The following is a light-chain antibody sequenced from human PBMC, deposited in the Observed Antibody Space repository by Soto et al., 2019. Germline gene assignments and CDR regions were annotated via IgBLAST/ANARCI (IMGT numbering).Light chain of an antibody. CDR2: DAS. J-gene: IGKJ5*01. Sequence: DIQMTQSPSSLSASVGDRVTITCQASQDISNSLNWYQQKPGRAPKLLIYDASNLETGVPSRFSGSRSGTDFSYTISSLQPEDIETYYCQHYGNLPITFGQGTRLEIK. CDR3: QHYGNLPIT. CDR1: QDISNS. V-gene: IGKV1-33*01.